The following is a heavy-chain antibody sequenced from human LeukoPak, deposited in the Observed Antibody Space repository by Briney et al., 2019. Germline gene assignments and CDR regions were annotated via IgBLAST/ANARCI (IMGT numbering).Heavy chain of an antibody. CDR3: AKAAVGYYDRGGFDY. V-gene: IGHV3-7*03. J-gene: IGHJ4*02. CDR2: IAQDGSEE. D-gene: IGHD3-22*01. CDR1: GFTFSDYW. Sequence: PGGSLRLSCAASGFTFSDYWMSWVRQAPGQGLEWVANIAQDGSEERYVDSVKGRFTISRDNSKNTLYLQMNSLRAEDTAVYYCAKAAVGYYDRGGFDYWGQGTLVTVSS.